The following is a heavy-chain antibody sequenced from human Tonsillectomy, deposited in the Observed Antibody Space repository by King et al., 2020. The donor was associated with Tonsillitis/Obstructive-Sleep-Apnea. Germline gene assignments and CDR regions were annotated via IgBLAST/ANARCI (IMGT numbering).Heavy chain of an antibody. D-gene: IGHD2-15*01. V-gene: IGHV4-59*08. CDR2: VFYSGST. Sequence: QLQEXXPGLVKPSEXLSLTCTVSGGSISSYYWXWIRQPPGKGLEWIGYVFYSGSTNYNPSLKSRVTITVDTSKNPFSLNLTSVTAADTAAYYCARTXXXAAXXLNWXXPLXXGPLVTVXX. CDR1: GGSISSYY. J-gene: IGHJ5*02. CDR3: ARTXXXAAXXLNWXXP.